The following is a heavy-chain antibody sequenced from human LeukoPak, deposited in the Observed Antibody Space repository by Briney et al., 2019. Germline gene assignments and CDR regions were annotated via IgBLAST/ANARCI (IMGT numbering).Heavy chain of an antibody. Sequence: PSETLSLTCTVSGGSISSYYWSWIRQPPGKGLEWIGYIYYSGSTNYNPSLKSRVTISEDTSKNQFSLKLSSVTAADTAVYYCARAAGYYYDSSGYYRGFDYWGQGTLVTVSS. CDR3: ARAAGYYYDSSGYYRGFDY. D-gene: IGHD3-22*01. J-gene: IGHJ4*02. V-gene: IGHV4-59*01. CDR1: GGSISSYY. CDR2: IYYSGST.